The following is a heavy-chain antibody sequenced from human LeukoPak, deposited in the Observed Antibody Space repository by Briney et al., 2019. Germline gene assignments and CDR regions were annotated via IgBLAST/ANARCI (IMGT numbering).Heavy chain of an antibody. D-gene: IGHD3-10*01. CDR3: ARDQWFGDSHYYYYMDV. V-gene: IGHV4-61*02. Sequence: SETLSLTCTVSGGSISSGSYYWSWIRQPAGKGLEWIGRIYTSGSTNYNPSLKSRVTISVDTSKNQFSLKLSSVTAADTAVYYCARDQWFGDSHYYYYMDVWGKGTTVTVSS. CDR2: IYTSGST. J-gene: IGHJ6*03. CDR1: GGSISSGSYY.